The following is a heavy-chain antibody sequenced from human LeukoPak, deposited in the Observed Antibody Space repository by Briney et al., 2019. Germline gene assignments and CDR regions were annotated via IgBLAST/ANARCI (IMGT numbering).Heavy chain of an antibody. CDR2: IYIGGST. CDR3: ARDPQNGSYYFDY. J-gene: IGHJ4*02. V-gene: IGHV3-66*01. Sequence: SGGSLRLSCAASGFTVSSNYMNWVRQAPGKGLEWVSVIYIGGSTNYADSVKGRFTMSRDNSKNTLYLQMNSLRAEDTAVYYCARDPQNGSYYFDYWGQGTLVTVSS. D-gene: IGHD1-26*01. CDR1: GFTVSSNY.